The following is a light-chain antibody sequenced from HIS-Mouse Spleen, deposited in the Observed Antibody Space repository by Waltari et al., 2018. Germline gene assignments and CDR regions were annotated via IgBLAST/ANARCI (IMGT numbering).Light chain of an antibody. CDR2: EDS. V-gene: IGLV3-10*01. J-gene: IGLJ2*01. Sequence: SYELTQPPSVSVSPGQPARITCSGDALRKKYAYCYQQKSSQAPVLVIDEDSKRPSGIPERFSGSSSGTMATLTISGAQVEDEADYYCYSTDSSGNHRVFGGGTKLTVL. CDR3: YSTDSSGNHRV. CDR1: ALRKKY.